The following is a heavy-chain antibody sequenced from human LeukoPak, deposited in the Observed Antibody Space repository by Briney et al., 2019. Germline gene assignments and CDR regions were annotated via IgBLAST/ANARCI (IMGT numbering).Heavy chain of an antibody. Sequence: PSGGSLRLSCAASGFTFSSYAMHWVRQAPGKGLEWVAVISYDGSNKYYADSVKGRFTISRDNSKNTLYLQMNSLRAEDTAVYYCARDGLREIHFDYWGQGTLVTVSS. CDR1: GFTFSSYA. D-gene: IGHD5-12*01. J-gene: IGHJ4*02. CDR2: ISYDGSNK. V-gene: IGHV3-30-3*01. CDR3: ARDGLREIHFDY.